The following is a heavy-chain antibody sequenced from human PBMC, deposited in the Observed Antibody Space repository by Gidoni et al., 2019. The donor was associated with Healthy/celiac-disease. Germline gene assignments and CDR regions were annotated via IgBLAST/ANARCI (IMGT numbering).Heavy chain of an antibody. CDR3: ARVNGYTPGSEYFDY. CDR1: GGSISSGGYS. Sequence: QLQLQESGSGLVKPSQTLSLTCAVSGGSISSGGYSWSWIRQPPGKGLEWIGYIYHSGSTYYNPSLKSRVTISVDRSKNQFSLKLSSVTAADTAVYYCARVNGYTPGSEYFDYWGQGTLVTVSS. CDR2: IYHSGST. V-gene: IGHV4-30-2*01. J-gene: IGHJ4*02. D-gene: IGHD5-12*01.